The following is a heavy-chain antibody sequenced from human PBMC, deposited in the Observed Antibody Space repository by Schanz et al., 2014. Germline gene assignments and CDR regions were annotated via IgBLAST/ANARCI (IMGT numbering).Heavy chain of an antibody. CDR3: ARDAADFYDILTEEDY. J-gene: IGHJ4*02. CDR2: ISAYNGNT. V-gene: IGHV1-18*01. Sequence: QIQLVQSGPEVKKPGASVKVSCKASGYTFTSYGISWVRQAPGQGLEWMGWISAYNGNTKYPQKLQGRVTMTTDTSTSTAYMELRSLRSDDTAVYYCARDAADFYDILTEEDYWGQGTLVTVSS. CDR1: GYTFTSYG. D-gene: IGHD3-9*01.